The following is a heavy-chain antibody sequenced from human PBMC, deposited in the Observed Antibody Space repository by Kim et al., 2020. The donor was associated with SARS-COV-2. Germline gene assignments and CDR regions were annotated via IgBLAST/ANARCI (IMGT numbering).Heavy chain of an antibody. V-gene: IGHV4-61*02. Sequence: SETLSLTCTVSGGSISSGSYYWSWIRQPAGKGLEWIGRIYTSGSTNYNPSLKSRVTISVDTSKNQFSLKLSSVTAADTAVYYCARDRLTAFDWLLGGDYYYYGMDVWGQGTTVTVSS. CDR2: IYTSGST. CDR1: GGSISSGSYY. J-gene: IGHJ6*02. CDR3: ARDRLTAFDWLLGGDYYYYGMDV. D-gene: IGHD3-9*01.